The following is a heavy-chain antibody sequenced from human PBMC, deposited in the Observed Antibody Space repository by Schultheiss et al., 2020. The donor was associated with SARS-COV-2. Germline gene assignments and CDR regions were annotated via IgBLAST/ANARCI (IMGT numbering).Heavy chain of an antibody. J-gene: IGHJ5*01. V-gene: IGHV1-18*01. D-gene: IGHD2-2*01. CDR3: ARDAGLGFCSVTSCDAAWFDS. CDR2: ISPYNGNT. Sequence: ASVKVSCKASGYTFTNYGISWVRQAPGQGLEWLGWISPYNGNTNSAQNLQGRFTMTTDTSTNTAYMDLRSLRFDDTAVYYCARDAGLGFCSVTSCDAAWFDSWGQGTLVTVSS. CDR1: GYTFTNYG.